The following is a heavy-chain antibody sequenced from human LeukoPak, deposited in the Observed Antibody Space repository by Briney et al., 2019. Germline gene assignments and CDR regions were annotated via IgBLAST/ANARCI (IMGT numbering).Heavy chain of an antibody. J-gene: IGHJ4*02. CDR1: GFTFSSYS. CDR2: ISSSSTI. Sequence: GGSLRLSCAASGFTFSSYSMNWVRQAPGKGLEWVSYISSSSTIYYADSVKGRFTISRDNAKNSLYLQMNSLRAEDTAVYYCARDGSTALWGQGTLVTVSS. CDR3: ARDGSTAL. V-gene: IGHV3-48*01.